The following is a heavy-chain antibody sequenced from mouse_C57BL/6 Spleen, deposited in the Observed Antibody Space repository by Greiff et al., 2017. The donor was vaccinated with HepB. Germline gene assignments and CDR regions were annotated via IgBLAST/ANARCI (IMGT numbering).Heavy chain of an antibody. CDR1: GYTFTTYP. Sequence: VQLQQSGAELVKPGASVKMSCKASGYTFTTYPIEWMKQNHGMSLEWIGNFHPYNDDTKYNEKFKGKATLTVEKSSSTVYLELSRLTSDDSAVYYCVIYDYDVYYAMDYWGQGTSVTVSS. CDR3: VIYDYDVYYAMDY. V-gene: IGHV1-47*01. CDR2: FHPYNDDT. D-gene: IGHD2-4*01. J-gene: IGHJ4*01.